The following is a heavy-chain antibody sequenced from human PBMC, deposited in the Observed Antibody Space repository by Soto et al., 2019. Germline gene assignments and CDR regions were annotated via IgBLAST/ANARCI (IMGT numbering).Heavy chain of an antibody. CDR3: ARDRSYYGSGSYYTLYGMDV. CDR2: IYHSGST. CDR1: GGSISSGGYS. J-gene: IGHJ6*02. V-gene: IGHV4-30-2*01. Sequence: SETLSLTCAVSGGSISSGGYSWSWIRQPPGKGLEWIGYIYHSGSTYYNPSLKSRVTISVDRSKNQFSLKMSSVTAADTAVYYCARDRSYYGSGSYYTLYGMDVWGQGTTVTVSS. D-gene: IGHD3-10*01.